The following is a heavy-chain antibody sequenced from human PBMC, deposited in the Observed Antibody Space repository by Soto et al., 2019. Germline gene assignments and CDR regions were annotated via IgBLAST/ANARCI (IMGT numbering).Heavy chain of an antibody. V-gene: IGHV2-5*01. CDR2: IYWYDDK. J-gene: IGHJ3*02. D-gene: IGHD2-8*01. CDR1: GFSLSTSGLG. CDR3: AQVYKNILFHDGFDM. Sequence: QITLKGSGPTLVKPTQTLTLTCTFSGFSLSTSGLGVGWIRQPPGKALEWLGIIYWYDDKPYSLSLRCRFTINKYTPKNQLFLTMTHIVPVDTATYYCAQVYKNILFHDGFDMGGQVTMVTVSS.